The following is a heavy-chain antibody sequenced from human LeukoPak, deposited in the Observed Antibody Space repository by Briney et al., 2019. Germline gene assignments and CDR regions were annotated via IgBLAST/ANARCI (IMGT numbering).Heavy chain of an antibody. CDR1: GGSISSGSYY. D-gene: IGHD2-2*01. J-gene: IGHJ4*02. CDR2: IYYSGST. V-gene: IGHV4-39*01. Sequence: PSETLSLTCPVSGGSISSGSYYWGWIRQPPGKGLEWIGRIYYSGSTYYNPSLQSRVTISIDTSKNQFSLKLSSVTAADTAVYYCARLTSNGATYFEYWGQGTLVTVSS. CDR3: ARLTSNGATYFEY.